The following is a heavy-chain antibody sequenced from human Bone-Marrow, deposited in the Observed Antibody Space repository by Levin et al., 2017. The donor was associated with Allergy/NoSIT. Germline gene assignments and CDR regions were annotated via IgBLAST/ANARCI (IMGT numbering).Heavy chain of an antibody. Sequence: PGGSLRLSCAASGFTFSSYGMHWVRQAPGKGLEWVAVIWYDGSNKYYADSVKGRFTISRDNSKNTLYLQMNSLRAEDTAVYYCARDGRHGGTDYWGQGTLVTVSS. CDR2: IWYDGSNK. J-gene: IGHJ4*02. V-gene: IGHV3-33*01. CDR3: ARDGRHGGTDY. CDR1: GFTFSSYG. D-gene: IGHD3-16*01.